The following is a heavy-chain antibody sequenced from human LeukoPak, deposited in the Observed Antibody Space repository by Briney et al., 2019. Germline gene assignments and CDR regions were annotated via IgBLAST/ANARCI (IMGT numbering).Heavy chain of an antibody. CDR1: GGSISSYY. D-gene: IGHD6-13*01. CDR2: IYYSGST. CDR3: ARAAAAGRWFDP. Sequence: PSETLSLTCTVSGGSISSYYWSWIRQPPGKGLEWIGYIYYSGSTNYNPSLKSRVTISVDTSKNQFSLKLSSVTAADTAVYYCARAAAAGRWFDPWGQGTLVTVSS. J-gene: IGHJ5*02. V-gene: IGHV4-59*01.